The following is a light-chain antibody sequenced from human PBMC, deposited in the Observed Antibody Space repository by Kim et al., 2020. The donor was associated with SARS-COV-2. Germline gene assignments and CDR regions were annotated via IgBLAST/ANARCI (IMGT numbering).Light chain of an antibody. V-gene: IGKV3-20*01. CDR2: GAS. CDR3: QQYGSSPRLT. CDR1: QSVSSSY. J-gene: IGKJ4*01. Sequence: PVERATLSCRASQSVSSSYLAWYQQKPGQAPRLLIYGASSRATAIPDRFSGSGSGTDFTLTISRLEPEDFAVYYCQQYGSSPRLTFGGGTKVDIK.